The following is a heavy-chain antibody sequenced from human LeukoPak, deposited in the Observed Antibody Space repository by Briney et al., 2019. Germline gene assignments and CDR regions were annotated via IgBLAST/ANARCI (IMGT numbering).Heavy chain of an antibody. CDR2: IYYRGYT. J-gene: IGHJ4*01. Sequence: SETLSLTCTVSGGSISSYYWSWIRQPPGRGLEWIGYIYYRGYTNLTPYIQSRVNISVDKSKNQISLNPGSVTAADTGVYYCARRANTWSFGYLGRGTLVTGSS. CDR3: ARRANTWSFGY. CDR1: GGSISSYY. V-gene: IGHV4-59*08. D-gene: IGHD2-8*02.